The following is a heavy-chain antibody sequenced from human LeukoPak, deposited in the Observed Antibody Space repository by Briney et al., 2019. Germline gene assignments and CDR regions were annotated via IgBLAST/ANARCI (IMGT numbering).Heavy chain of an antibody. Sequence: GGSLRLSCAASGFTFSSYGMHWVRQAPGKGLEWVAVISYDGSNKYYADSVKGRFTISRDNSKNTLYLQMNSLRAEDTAVYYCAKGVVVIMWGAFDIWGQGTMVTVSS. V-gene: IGHV3-30*18. CDR1: GFTFSSYG. J-gene: IGHJ3*02. CDR2: ISYDGSNK. CDR3: AKGVVVIMWGAFDI. D-gene: IGHD3-22*01.